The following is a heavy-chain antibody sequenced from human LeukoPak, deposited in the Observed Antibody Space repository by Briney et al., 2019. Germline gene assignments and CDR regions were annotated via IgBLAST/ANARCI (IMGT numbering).Heavy chain of an antibody. CDR1: GGSISSYY. V-gene: IGHV4-59*01. CDR3: ARQGRYYYGSGSYRLNYYYYMDV. D-gene: IGHD3-10*01. J-gene: IGHJ6*03. CDR2: IYYSGST. Sequence: SETLSLTCTVSGGSISSYYWSWIRQPPGKGLEWIGYIYYSGSTNYNPSLKSRVTISVDTSKNQFSLKLSSVTAADTAVYYCARQGRYYYGSGSYRLNYYYYMDVWGKGTTVTISS.